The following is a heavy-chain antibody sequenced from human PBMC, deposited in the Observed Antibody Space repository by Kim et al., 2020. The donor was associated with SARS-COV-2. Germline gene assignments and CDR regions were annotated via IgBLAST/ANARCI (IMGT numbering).Heavy chain of an antibody. J-gene: IGHJ6*02. Sequence: SETLSLTCSVSGGSIRSHYWSWIRQLPGKGLEWIGHIYYSGSTKYNPSLESRVTISVETSRNQFFLKLSSVTAADTAVYYCARDDIVVLPGAVWSNKPRPTSYHYYGMDAWGQGTTVTVSS. CDR1: GGSIRSHY. CDR3: ARDDIVVLPGAVWSNKPRPTSYHYYGMDA. D-gene: IGHD2-15*01. V-gene: IGHV4-59*11. CDR2: IYYSGST.